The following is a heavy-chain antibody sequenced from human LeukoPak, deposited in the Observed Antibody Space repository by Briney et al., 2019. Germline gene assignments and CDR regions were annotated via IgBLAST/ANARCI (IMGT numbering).Heavy chain of an antibody. D-gene: IGHD1-14*01. CDR3: ARIRNSDYYYYYMDV. CDR2: ISSSGSTI. CDR1: GFTLSDYY. V-gene: IGHV3-11*04. J-gene: IGHJ6*03. Sequence: GGSLRLSCAASGFTLSDYYMSWIRQAPGKGLEWVSYISSSGSTIYYADSVKGRFTISRDNAKNSLYLQMNSLRAEDTAVYYCARIRNSDYYYYYMDVWGKGTTVTVSS.